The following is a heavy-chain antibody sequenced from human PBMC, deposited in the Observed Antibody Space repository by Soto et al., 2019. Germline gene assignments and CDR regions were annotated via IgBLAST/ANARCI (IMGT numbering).Heavy chain of an antibody. CDR3: ARESPLGFGEWAHNWFDP. D-gene: IGHD3-10*01. V-gene: IGHV4-4*07. CDR2: IYASGST. J-gene: IGHJ5*02. Sequence: SETLSLTCTVSGGSISSYYWSWIRQPAGKGLEWIGRIYASGSTNYNPSLKSRVTMSVDTSKNQFSLKLSSVTAADTAVYYCARESPLGFGEWAHNWFDPWGQGTLVTVSS. CDR1: GGSISSYY.